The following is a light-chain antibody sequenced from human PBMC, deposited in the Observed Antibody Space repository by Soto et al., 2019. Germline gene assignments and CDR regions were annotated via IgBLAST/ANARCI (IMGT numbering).Light chain of an antibody. V-gene: IGKV2-24*01. Sequence: DIVPTQTPLSLVVTLGQPASISCKSSQSLAFRDGNIYLNWLQQRPGQPPRLLIYKTSNRFSGVPDRFSGSGAGTEFTLKISKVEAEDVGVYYCVEAALLPHAFGQGTKVEIK. J-gene: IGKJ1*01. CDR2: KTS. CDR3: VEAALLPHA. CDR1: QSLAFRDGNIY.